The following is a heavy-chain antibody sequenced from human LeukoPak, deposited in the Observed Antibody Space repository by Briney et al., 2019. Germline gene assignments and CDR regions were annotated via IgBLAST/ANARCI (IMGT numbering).Heavy chain of an antibody. CDR2: IRQDGSEK. D-gene: IGHD4-17*01. Sequence: GGSLRLSCAASGFTFSSDWMSWGRQAPGKGLEWVANIRQDGSEKYYVDSVTGRFTISRDKANHSMYLQRNSLVAQDRAVSCCASAYGASGVSAFDIWGQGTMVTVSS. CDR1: GFTFSSDW. V-gene: IGHV3-7*01. J-gene: IGHJ3*02. CDR3: ASAYGASGVSAFDI.